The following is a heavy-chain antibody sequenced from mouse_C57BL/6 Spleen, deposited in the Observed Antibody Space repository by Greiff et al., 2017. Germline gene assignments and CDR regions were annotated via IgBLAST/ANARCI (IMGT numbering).Heavy chain of an antibody. CDR2: IDPEDGDT. J-gene: IGHJ3*01. CDR3: TTGQLRLQVGFAY. Sequence: EVQLQQSGAELVRPGASVKLSCTASGFNIKDYYMHWVKQRPEQGLEWIGRIDPEDGDTEYAPKFQGKATMTADTSSNTAYLQLSSLTSEDTAVYYCTTGQLRLQVGFAYWGQGTLVTVSA. V-gene: IGHV14-1*01. CDR1: GFNIKDYY. D-gene: IGHD3-2*02.